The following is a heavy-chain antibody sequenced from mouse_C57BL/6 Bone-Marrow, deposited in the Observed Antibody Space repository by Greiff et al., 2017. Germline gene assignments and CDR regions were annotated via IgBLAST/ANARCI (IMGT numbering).Heavy chain of an antibody. CDR1: GYTFTDYY. V-gene: IGHV1-19*01. Sequence: DVQLQESGPVLVKPGASVKMSCKASGYTFTDYYMNWVKQSHGKSLEWIGVINPYNGGTSYNQKFKGKATLTVDKSSSTAYMELNSLTSEDSAVYYCARWNGSSYDWYFDVWGTGTTVTVSS. CDR2: INPYNGGT. J-gene: IGHJ1*03. D-gene: IGHD1-1*01. CDR3: ARWNGSSYDWYFDV.